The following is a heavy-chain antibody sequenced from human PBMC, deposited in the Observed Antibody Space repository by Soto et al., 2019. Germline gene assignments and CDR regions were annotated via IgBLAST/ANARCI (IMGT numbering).Heavy chain of an antibody. CDR3: ARGITMVRGVISNCDY. D-gene: IGHD3-10*01. V-gene: IGHV1-24*01. Sequence: ASVKVSCKVSGYTLTELSMHWVRQAPGKGLEWMGGFDPEDGETIYAQKFQGRVTMTEDTSTDTAYMELSSLRSEDTAVYYCARGITMVRGVISNCDYWGQGTLVTVSS. CDR2: FDPEDGET. CDR1: GYTLTELS. J-gene: IGHJ4*02.